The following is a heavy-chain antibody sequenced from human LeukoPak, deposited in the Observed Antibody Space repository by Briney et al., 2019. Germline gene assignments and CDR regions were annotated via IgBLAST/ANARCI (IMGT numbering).Heavy chain of an antibody. V-gene: IGHV1-8*01. CDR2: MNPNSGNT. CDR1: GYTFTSYD. CDR3: AREKEGSGWYYFDY. D-gene: IGHD6-19*01. Sequence: ASVKVSCKASGYTFTSYDINWVRQATGQGLEWMGWMNPNSGNTGYAQKFQGRVTMTRNTSISTAYMELSSLRSEDTAVYYCAREKEGSGWYYFDYWGQGTLVTVSS. J-gene: IGHJ4*02.